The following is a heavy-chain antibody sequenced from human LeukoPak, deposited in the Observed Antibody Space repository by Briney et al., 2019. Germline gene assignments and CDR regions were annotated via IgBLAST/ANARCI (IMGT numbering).Heavy chain of an antibody. D-gene: IGHD3-22*01. CDR2: INHSGST. V-gene: IGHV4-34*01. J-gene: IGHJ4*02. CDR3: ARGKRTLVVNYPFDY. Sequence: SETLSLTCAVYGGSFSGYYWSWIRQPPGKGLEWIGEINHSGSTNYNPSLKSRVTISVDTSKNQFSLKLSSVTAADTAVYYCARGKRTLVVNYPFDYWGQGTLVTVSS. CDR1: GGSFSGYY.